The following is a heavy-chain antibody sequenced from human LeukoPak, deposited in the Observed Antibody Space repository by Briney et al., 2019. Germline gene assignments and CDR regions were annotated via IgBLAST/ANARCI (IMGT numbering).Heavy chain of an antibody. Sequence: GASVKVSCKASGYTFTGYYMHWVRQAPGQGLEWVGWINPNSGVTNYAQRFQGRVTMTRDTSASTAYMELSRLRFDDTALYYCARDSFDYYGIDVWGQGTTVTVSS. J-gene: IGHJ6*02. CDR3: ARDSFDYYGIDV. V-gene: IGHV1-2*02. CDR1: GYTFTGYY. CDR2: INPNSGVT. D-gene: IGHD2-2*01.